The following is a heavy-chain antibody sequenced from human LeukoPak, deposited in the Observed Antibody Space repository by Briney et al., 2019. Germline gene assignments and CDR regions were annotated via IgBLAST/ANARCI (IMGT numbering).Heavy chain of an antibody. Sequence: AGGSLRLSCVASGLNFDDSAIHWVRQAPGKGLEWVSLISADGGSTFSADSVKGRFSISRDNSKNSLYLQMNSLRSEDTAMYYCAKESGKFDYWGQGTLVAVSS. CDR1: GLNFDDSA. CDR2: ISADGGST. J-gene: IGHJ4*02. V-gene: IGHV3-43*02. CDR3: AKESGKFDY.